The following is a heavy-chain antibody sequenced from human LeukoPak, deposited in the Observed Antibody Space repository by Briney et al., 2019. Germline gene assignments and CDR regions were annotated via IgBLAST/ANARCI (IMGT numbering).Heavy chain of an antibody. J-gene: IGHJ4*02. CDR2: INPNSGGT. V-gene: IGHV1-2*04. Sequence: ASVKVSCKASGYTFTSYGISWVRQAPGQGLEWMGWINPNSGGTNYAQKFQGWVTMTRDTSISTAYMELSRLRSDDTAVYYCARVGYYESSGYYEYWGQGTLVTVSS. CDR3: ARVGYYESSGYYEY. D-gene: IGHD3-22*01. CDR1: GYTFTSYG.